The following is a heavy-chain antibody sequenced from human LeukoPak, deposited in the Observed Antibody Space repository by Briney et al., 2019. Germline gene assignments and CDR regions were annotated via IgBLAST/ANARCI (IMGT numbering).Heavy chain of an antibody. CDR2: VSAYNGHT. V-gene: IGHV1-18*01. CDR1: GGTFSSYG. CDR3: ARDMLRYFEERYGMDV. Sequence: ASVKVSCKASGGTFSSYGIRWVRQAPGQGLEWMGWVSAYNGHTKYAQKLQGRVTMTADTSTSTAYMELRSLRSDDTAVYYCARDMLRYFEERYGMDVWGQGTTVTVSS. D-gene: IGHD3-9*01. J-gene: IGHJ6*02.